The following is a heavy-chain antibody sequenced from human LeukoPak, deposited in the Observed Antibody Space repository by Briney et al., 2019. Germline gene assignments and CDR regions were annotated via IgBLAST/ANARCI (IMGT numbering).Heavy chain of an antibody. V-gene: IGHV4-38-2*02. CDR2: IYHSGST. D-gene: IGHD2-21*02. CDR3: ARDQAYCGGDCYFDF. J-gene: IGHJ4*02. Sequence: SETLSLTCAVSDYSISSAYYWGWIRQPPGKGLEWIGRIYHSGSTDYNPSLKSRVTISVATSKNQFSLKLRSVTAADTAVYYCARDQAYCGGDCYFDFWGQGTLVTVSS. CDR1: DYSISSAYY.